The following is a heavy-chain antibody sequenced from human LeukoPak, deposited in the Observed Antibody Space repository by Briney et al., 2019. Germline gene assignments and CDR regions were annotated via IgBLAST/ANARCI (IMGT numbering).Heavy chain of an antibody. J-gene: IGHJ3*02. V-gene: IGHV3-48*04. CDR2: ISISSSTI. D-gene: IGHD6-13*01. CDR3: ARGVSGRYSSSWYTLDAFDI. Sequence: PAGSLRLSCAASGVTFSSDSMNWVRQAPGKGLEWVSYISISSSTIYYADSVKGRFTISRDNAKNSLYLQMNSVRAEDTGVYYCARGVSGRYSSSWYTLDAFDIWGQGTMVTVSS. CDR1: GVTFSSDS.